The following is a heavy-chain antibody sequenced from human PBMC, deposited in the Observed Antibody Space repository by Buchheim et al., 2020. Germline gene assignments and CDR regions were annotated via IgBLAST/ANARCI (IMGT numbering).Heavy chain of an antibody. CDR2: INSDGSST. V-gene: IGHV3-74*01. Sequence: EVQLVESGGGLVQPGGSLRLSCAASGFTFSSYWMHWVRQAPGKGLVWVSRINSDGSSTSYADSVKGRFTNSRDNAKNTLYLQMNSLRAEDTAVYYCAQRSARWTGENWFDPWGQGTL. CDR1: GFTFSSYW. D-gene: IGHD1-14*01. J-gene: IGHJ5*02. CDR3: AQRSARWTGENWFDP.